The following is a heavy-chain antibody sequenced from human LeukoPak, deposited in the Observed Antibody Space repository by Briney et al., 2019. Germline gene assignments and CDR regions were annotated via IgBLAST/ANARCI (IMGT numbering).Heavy chain of an antibody. D-gene: IGHD3-16*01. J-gene: IGHJ4*02. CDR1: GGSISSGGYY. CDR2: IYYSGST. V-gene: IGHV4-31*03. Sequence: TLSLTCTVSGGSISSGGYYWSWIRQHPGKGLEWIGYIYYSGSTYYNPSLKSRVTISVDTSKNQFSLKLSSVTAADTAVYYCARGGYTYYDYVWSWGQGTLVTVSS. CDR3: ARGGYTYYDYVWS.